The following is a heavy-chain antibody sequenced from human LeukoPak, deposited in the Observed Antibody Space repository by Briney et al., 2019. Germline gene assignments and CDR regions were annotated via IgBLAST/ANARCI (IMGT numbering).Heavy chain of an antibody. V-gene: IGHV1-46*01. CDR1: EYTFISFY. J-gene: IGHJ1*01. CDR3: ARGHGDYEYFQH. CDR2: INPSGGST. D-gene: IGHD4-17*01. Sequence: HGASVKVSCTASEYTFISFYMHWVRQAPGQGLEWMGVINPSGGSTSYAQKFQGRVTMTRDTSTSTVHMELSSLRSEDTAVYYCARGHGDYEYFQHWGQGTLVTVSS.